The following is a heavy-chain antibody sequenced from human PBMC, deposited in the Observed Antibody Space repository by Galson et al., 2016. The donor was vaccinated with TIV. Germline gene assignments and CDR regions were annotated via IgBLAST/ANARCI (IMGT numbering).Heavy chain of an antibody. V-gene: IGHV1-69*13. CDR3: ARGTDGHLYDYYGMDD. CDR2: IISIFRTA. Sequence: QSGAEVKKPGSSVKVSCKASGGIFSGYAINWVRQAPGQGLEWMGRIISIFRTANYAEKFQGRVTITADDSTNTVHMEWSSLKSEDTAVYYCARGTDGHLYDYYGMDDWGQGTTVIVSS. J-gene: IGHJ6*02. CDR1: GGIFSGYA. D-gene: IGHD5-24*01.